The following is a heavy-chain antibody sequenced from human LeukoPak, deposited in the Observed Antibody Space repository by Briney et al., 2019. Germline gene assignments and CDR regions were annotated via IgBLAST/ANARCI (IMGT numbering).Heavy chain of an antibody. CDR2: IYYSGST. V-gene: IGHV4-61*01. CDR3: ARRTGYYDGFDY. J-gene: IGHJ4*02. D-gene: IGHD3/OR15-3a*01. Sequence: SETLSLTCTVSGGSISSSSYYWSWIRQPPGKGLEWIGYIYYSGSTNYNPSLKSRVTISVDTSKNQLSLKVSSVTAADTAVYYCARRTGYYDGFDYWGQGTLVTVSS. CDR1: GGSISSSSYY.